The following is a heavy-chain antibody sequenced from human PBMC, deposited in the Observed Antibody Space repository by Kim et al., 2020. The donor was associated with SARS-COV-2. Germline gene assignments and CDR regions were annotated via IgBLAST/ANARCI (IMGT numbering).Heavy chain of an antibody. CDR3: ARDQLPQNDDKYYYYYYGMDV. D-gene: IGHD2-2*01. CDR1: GYTFTSYY. CDR2: INPSGGST. J-gene: IGHJ6*02. V-gene: IGHV1-46*01. Sequence: ASVKVSCKASGYTFTSYYMHWVRQAPGQGLEWMGIINPSGGSTSYAQKFQGRVTMTRDTSTSTVYMELSSLRSEDTAVYYCARDQLPQNDDKYYYYYYGMDVWGQGTTVTVSS.